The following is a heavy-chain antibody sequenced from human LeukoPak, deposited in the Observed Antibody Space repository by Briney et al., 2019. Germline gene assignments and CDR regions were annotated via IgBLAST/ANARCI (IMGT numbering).Heavy chain of an antibody. CDR1: GGSFSGYY. CDR3: ARGRDTGNGEHYFDY. Sequence: SETLSLTCAVYGGSFSGYYWSWIRQPPGKGLEWIGEINHSGSTNYNPSLKSRVTISVDTSKNQFSLKLSSVTAADTAVYYCARGRDTGNGEHYFDYWGQGTLVTVPS. J-gene: IGHJ4*02. V-gene: IGHV4-34*01. CDR2: INHSGST. D-gene: IGHD4-17*01.